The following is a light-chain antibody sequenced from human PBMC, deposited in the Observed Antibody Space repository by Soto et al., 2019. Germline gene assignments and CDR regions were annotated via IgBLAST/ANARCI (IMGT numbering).Light chain of an antibody. J-gene: IGLJ2*01. Sequence: QSALTQPASVSGSPGQSITISCTGTSSDVGGYNYVSWYQQHPGKAPKLMIYEVSYRPSGVSNRFSGSKSGNTASLTISGLQAEDEADYYCSSYTSSSTLVVFGGGTKLNVL. CDR1: SSDVGGYNY. V-gene: IGLV2-14*01. CDR2: EVS. CDR3: SSYTSSSTLVV.